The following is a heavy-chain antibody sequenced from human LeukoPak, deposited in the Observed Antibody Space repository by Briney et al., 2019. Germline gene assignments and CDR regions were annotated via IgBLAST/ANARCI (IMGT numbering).Heavy chain of an antibody. CDR1: GGSFSGYY. Sequence: SETLSLTCAVYGGSFSGYYWSWVRQPPGKGLEWIGEINHSGSTNYNPSLKSRVTISVDTSKNQFSLKLGSLTAADTAVYYCARIRGLLWFGEYKGWFDPWGQGTLVTVSS. J-gene: IGHJ5*02. V-gene: IGHV4-34*01. D-gene: IGHD3-10*01. CDR3: ARIRGLLWFGEYKGWFDP. CDR2: INHSGST.